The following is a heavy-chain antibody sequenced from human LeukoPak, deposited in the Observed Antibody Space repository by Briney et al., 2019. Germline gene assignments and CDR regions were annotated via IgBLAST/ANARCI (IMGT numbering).Heavy chain of an antibody. Sequence: SETLSLTCTVSGDSINSGGYYWSWIRQHPGKGLEWIGYIYYSGTTYYNPSLESRVTISVDTSENQFSLKLSSVTAADTAVYYCARSGLLSCDYWGQGTLVTVSS. CDR1: GDSINSGGYY. V-gene: IGHV4-31*03. J-gene: IGHJ4*02. CDR2: IYYSGTT. CDR3: ARSGLLSCDY.